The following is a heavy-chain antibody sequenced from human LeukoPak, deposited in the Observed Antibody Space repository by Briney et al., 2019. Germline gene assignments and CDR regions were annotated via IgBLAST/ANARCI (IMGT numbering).Heavy chain of an antibody. J-gene: IGHJ3*02. CDR3: ARVVVAATAAFDI. D-gene: IGHD2-15*01. CDR2: IYYSGST. V-gene: IGHV4-39*07. Sequence: SSETLSLTCTVSDGSISSSSYYWGWIRQPPGKGLEWIGTIYYSGSTYYNPSLKSRVTIPVDTSKNQFSLKLSSVTAADTAVYYCARVVVAATAAFDIWGQGTMVTVSS. CDR1: DGSISSSSYY.